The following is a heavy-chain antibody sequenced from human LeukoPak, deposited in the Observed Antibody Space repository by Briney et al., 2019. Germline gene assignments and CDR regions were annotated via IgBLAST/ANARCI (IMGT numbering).Heavy chain of an antibody. CDR2: ISGSGGST. Sequence: GGSLRLSCAASGFTFSSYAMSWVRQAPGKGLEWVSAISGSGGSTYYADSVKDRFTISRDNSKNTLYLQMNSLRAEDTAVYYCAKTYSSSWYVFDYWGQGTLVTVSS. D-gene: IGHD6-13*01. V-gene: IGHV3-23*01. J-gene: IGHJ4*02. CDR3: AKTYSSSWYVFDY. CDR1: GFTFSSYA.